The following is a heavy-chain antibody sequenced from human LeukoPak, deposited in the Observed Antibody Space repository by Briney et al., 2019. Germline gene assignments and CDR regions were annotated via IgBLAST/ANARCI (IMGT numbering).Heavy chain of an antibody. D-gene: IGHD1-1*01. Sequence: GASVKVSCKASGYTFTGQYMHWVRQAPGQGLEWMGWMNPNSGNTGYAQKFQGRVTMTRNTSISTAYMELRSLRSEDTAVYYCARAANWNDDDWFDPWGQGTLVTVSS. CDR3: ARAANWNDDDWFDP. CDR1: GYTFTGQY. V-gene: IGHV1-8*02. J-gene: IGHJ5*02. CDR2: MNPNSGNT.